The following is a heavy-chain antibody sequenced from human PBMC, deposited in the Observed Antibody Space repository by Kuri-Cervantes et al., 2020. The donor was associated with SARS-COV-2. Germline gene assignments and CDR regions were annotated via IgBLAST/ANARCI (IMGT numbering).Heavy chain of an antibody. CDR1: GGSISSYY. CDR3: ARDRDGDNENDY. J-gene: IGHJ4*02. Sequence: ESLKISCTVSGGSISSYYWSWIRQPPGKGLEWIGYIYYSGSINYNPSLKSRVTISVDTSKNQFSLKLSSVTAADTAVYYCARDRDGDNENDYWGQGTLVTVSS. D-gene: IGHD4/OR15-4a*01. V-gene: IGHV4-59*12. CDR2: IYYSGSI.